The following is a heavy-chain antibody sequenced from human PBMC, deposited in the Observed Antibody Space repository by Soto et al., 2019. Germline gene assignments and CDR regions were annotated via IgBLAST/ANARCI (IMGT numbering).Heavy chain of an antibody. CDR3: ARDTGDGTFDF. CDR1: GYTFSSYA. V-gene: IGHV1-3*01. J-gene: IGHJ4*02. Sequence: ASVKVSCKASGYTFSSYAMHWVRQAPGQRLEWMGWINAGYGNTKSSQKFQDRVAISRDTSASTAYMELTSLRSEDTAVYYCARDTGDGTFDFWGQGTLVTVSS. CDR2: INAGYGNT. D-gene: IGHD7-27*01.